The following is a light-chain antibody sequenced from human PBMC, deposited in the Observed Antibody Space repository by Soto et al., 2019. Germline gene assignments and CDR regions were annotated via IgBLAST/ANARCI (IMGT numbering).Light chain of an antibody. CDR3: QQVNNYPLT. V-gene: IGKV1-9*01. Sequence: DIQMTQSPSTLSVSVGDRVTITCLASQGISTFLAWYQQHPGTAPKRLIYDASNLQSGVPSRFRGSGSGTEFTLTISSLQPEDFETYYCQQVNNYPLTFGGGTKVDIK. CDR1: QGISTF. CDR2: DAS. J-gene: IGKJ4*01.